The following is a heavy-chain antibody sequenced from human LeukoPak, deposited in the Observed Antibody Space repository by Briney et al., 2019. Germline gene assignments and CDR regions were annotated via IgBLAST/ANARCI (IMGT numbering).Heavy chain of an antibody. V-gene: IGHV3-53*01. CDR1: GFTVSSNY. CDR2: IYSGGST. D-gene: IGHD4-23*01. CDR3: AKDQTTVVTPEEFDY. Sequence: GGSLRLSCAASGFTVSSNYMSWVRQTPGKGLEWVSVIYSGGSTYYADSVKGRFTISRDNSKNTLYLQMNSLRAEDTAVYYCAKDQTTVVTPEEFDYWGQGTLVTVSS. J-gene: IGHJ4*02.